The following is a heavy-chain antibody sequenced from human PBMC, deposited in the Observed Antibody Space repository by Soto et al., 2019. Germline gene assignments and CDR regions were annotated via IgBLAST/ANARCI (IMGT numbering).Heavy chain of an antibody. J-gene: IGHJ6*02. D-gene: IGHD3-3*01. CDR3: ARGGTYYDFWSGPYYYYGMDV. Sequence: SETLSLTCAVYGGSFSGYYWSWIRQPPGKWLEWIGEINHSGSTNYNPSLKSRVTISVDTSKNQFSLKLSSVTAADTAVYYCARGGTYYDFWSGPYYYYGMDVWGQGTTVTVSS. V-gene: IGHV4-34*01. CDR2: INHSGST. CDR1: GGSFSGYY.